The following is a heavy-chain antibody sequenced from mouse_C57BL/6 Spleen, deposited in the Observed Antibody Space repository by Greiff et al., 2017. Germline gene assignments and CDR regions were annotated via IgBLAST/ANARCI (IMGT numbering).Heavy chain of an antibody. CDR2: ISYDGSN. CDR3: ARGGYYYGSRDYAMDD. D-gene: IGHD1-1*01. CDR1: GYSITSGYY. Sequence: EVQLQESGPGLVKPSQSLSLTCSVTGYSITSGYYWNWLRQFPGNKLEWMGYISYDGSNNYNPSLKNRISITRDTSKNQFFLKFNSVTTEDTATYYCARGGYYYGSRDYAMDDWGQGTSVTVSS. J-gene: IGHJ4*01. V-gene: IGHV3-6*01.